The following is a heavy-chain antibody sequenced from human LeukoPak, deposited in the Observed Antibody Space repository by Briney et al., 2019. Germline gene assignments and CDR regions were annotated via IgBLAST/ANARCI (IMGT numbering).Heavy chain of an antibody. CDR1: GYTFTSYD. CDR2: MNPNSGNT. CDR3: ARRKVRGVILKLYYYYYGMDV. D-gene: IGHD3-10*01. V-gene: IGHV1-8*01. Sequence: GASVKVSCKASGYTFTSYDINRVRQATGQGLEWMGWMNPNSGNTGYAQKFQGRVTMTRNTSISKAYMELSSLRSEGTAVYYCARRKVRGVILKLYYYYYGMDVWGQGTTVTVSS. J-gene: IGHJ6*02.